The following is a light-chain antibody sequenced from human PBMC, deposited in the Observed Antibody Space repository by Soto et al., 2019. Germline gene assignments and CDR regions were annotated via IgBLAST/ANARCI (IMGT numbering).Light chain of an antibody. Sequence: DIQMTQSPSSLSASVGDRVTITCRARQGISNYLAWYQQKPGKVPKLLIYAASTLQSGVPSRFSGSGSGTYFTLTISSLQPEDVATYYCQKYDSAPWTFGQGTKVEIK. V-gene: IGKV1-27*01. CDR3: QKYDSAPWT. J-gene: IGKJ1*01. CDR2: AAS. CDR1: QGISNY.